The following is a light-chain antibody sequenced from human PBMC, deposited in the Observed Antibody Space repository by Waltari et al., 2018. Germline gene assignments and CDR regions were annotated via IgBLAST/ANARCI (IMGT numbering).Light chain of an antibody. J-gene: IGLJ2*01. Sequence: QSALTQPASVSGSPGQSITISCTGTSSDVGGYNYVSWYQQLPGTAPKLLLYNNNERPSGVPDRFSGSKSGTSASLAITGLQSEDEANYHCAAWDDSLDGLVFGGGTKLTVL. V-gene: IGLV2-14*03. CDR3: AAWDDSLDGLV. CDR1: SSDVGGYN. CDR2: NNN.